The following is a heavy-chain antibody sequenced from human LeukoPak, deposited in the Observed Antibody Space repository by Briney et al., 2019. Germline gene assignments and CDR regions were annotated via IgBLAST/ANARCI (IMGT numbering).Heavy chain of an antibody. Sequence: GGSLRLSCAASGFTLSTYSMNWVRQAPGKGLECIAYISSSAVDYANSVKGRFTISRDNAKNSLYLQMNSLGDEDTAVYYCARGHDVAKRSTDDWGQGTLVTVSS. CDR2: ISSSAV. V-gene: IGHV3-48*02. D-gene: IGHD2-2*01. J-gene: IGHJ4*02. CDR1: GFTLSTYS. CDR3: ARGHDVAKRSTDD.